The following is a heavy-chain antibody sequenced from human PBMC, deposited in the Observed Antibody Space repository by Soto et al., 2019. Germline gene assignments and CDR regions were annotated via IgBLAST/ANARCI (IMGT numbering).Heavy chain of an antibody. V-gene: IGHV3-23*01. CDR1: GFTFSSYA. D-gene: IGHD6-19*01. CDR3: ARRSSGWYFDY. Sequence: EVQLLESGGGLVQPGGSLRLSCAASGFTFSSYAMNWVREAPGKGLEWVSVISGSGGSTYYADSVKGRFTISRDNSGNTLYLQMNSLRAEDTAVYYCARRSSGWYFDYWGQGTLVTVSS. J-gene: IGHJ4*02. CDR2: ISGSGGST.